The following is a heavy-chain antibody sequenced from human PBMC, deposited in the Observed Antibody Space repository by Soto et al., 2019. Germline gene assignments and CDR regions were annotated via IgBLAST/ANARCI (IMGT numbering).Heavy chain of an antibody. Sequence: PSVPLSLTCTVSGGSISSYYWSWIRQPPGKGLEWIGNIYNSGSTNYNPSLKSRVTISVDTSKNQLSLKLSSVIAADTALYYCAKLPWADYGGIFDPWGQGTLVTVSS. D-gene: IGHD4-17*01. CDR3: AKLPWADYGGIFDP. V-gene: IGHV4-59*01. CDR1: GGSISSYY. J-gene: IGHJ5*02. CDR2: IYNSGST.